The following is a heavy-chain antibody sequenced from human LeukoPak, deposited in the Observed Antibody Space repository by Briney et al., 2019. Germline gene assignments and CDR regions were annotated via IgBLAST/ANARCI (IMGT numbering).Heavy chain of an antibody. CDR3: VRDVMTYYYDGSDSSSDY. V-gene: IGHV1-18*01. CDR2: ISGYNGNT. Sequence: ASVKVSCKASGYTFTSYGISWVRQAPGQGLEWLGWISGYNGNTNYARNLQYRVTLTTGPAPSTAYMEMRSLRSDDTAVYYCVRDVMTYYYDGSDSSSDYWGQGTLVTVSS. J-gene: IGHJ4*02. CDR1: GYTFTSYG. D-gene: IGHD3-22*01.